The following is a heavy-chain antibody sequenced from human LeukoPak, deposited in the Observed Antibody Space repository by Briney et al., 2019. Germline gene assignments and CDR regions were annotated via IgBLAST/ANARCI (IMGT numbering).Heavy chain of an antibody. CDR2: ISYDGSNK. Sequence: PGGSLRLSCAASGFTFSSYGMHWVRQAPGKGLEWVAVISYDGSNKYYADSVKGRFTISRDNSKNTLYLQMNSLRAEDTAVYYCAKHYGDEGYWGQGTLVTVSS. CDR3: AKHYGDEGY. V-gene: IGHV3-30*18. J-gene: IGHJ4*02. CDR1: GFTFSSYG. D-gene: IGHD4-17*01.